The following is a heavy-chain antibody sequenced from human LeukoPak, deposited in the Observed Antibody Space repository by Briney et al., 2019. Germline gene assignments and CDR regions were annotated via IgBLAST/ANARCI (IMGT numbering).Heavy chain of an antibody. V-gene: IGHV3-23*01. CDR1: GFTFSSYA. CDR2: ISGSGGST. Sequence: PGGSLRLSCAASGFTFSSYAMSWVRQAPGKGLEWVSAISGSGGSTYYADSVKGRFTISRDNAKNTLFLQMNSLRAEDTAVYYCARESSWAPDYWGQGTLVTVSS. D-gene: IGHD1-26*01. J-gene: IGHJ4*02. CDR3: ARESSWAPDY.